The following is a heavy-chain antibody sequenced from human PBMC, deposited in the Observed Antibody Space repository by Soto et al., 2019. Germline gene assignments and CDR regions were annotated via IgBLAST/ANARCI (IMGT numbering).Heavy chain of an antibody. CDR3: ARDQKRAVAGHYYYYYGMDV. CDR2: ISYDGSNK. CDR1: GFTFSSYA. Sequence: QVQLVESGGGVVQPGRSLRLSCAASGFTFSSYAMHWVRQAPGKGLEWVAVISYDGSNKYYADSVKGRFTISRDNSKNTRYLQMNSLRAEDTAVYYCARDQKRAVAGHYYYYYGMDVWGQGTTVTVSS. J-gene: IGHJ6*02. D-gene: IGHD6-19*01. V-gene: IGHV3-30-3*01.